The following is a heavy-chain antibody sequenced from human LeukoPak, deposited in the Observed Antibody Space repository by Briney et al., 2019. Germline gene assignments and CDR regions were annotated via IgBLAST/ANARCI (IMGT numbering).Heavy chain of an antibody. CDR3: ASYSGSYPRGEY. Sequence: GGSLRLSCAASGFTVSSNYMSWVRQAPGKGLEWVSVISSGGSTYYADSVKGRFTISRDNSKNTLYLQMNSLRAEDTAVYYCASYSGSYPRGEYWGQGTLVTVSS. J-gene: IGHJ4*02. D-gene: IGHD1-26*01. V-gene: IGHV3-53*01. CDR1: GFTVSSNY. CDR2: ISSGGST.